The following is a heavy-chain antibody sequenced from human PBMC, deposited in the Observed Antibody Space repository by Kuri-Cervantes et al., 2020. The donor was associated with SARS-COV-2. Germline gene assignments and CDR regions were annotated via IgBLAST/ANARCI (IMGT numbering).Heavy chain of an antibody. D-gene: IGHD6-25*01. CDR2: IWYGGSNK. CDR1: GFSFSSYG. V-gene: IGHV3-30*02. CDR3: AKDRAPRSSDYFDY. J-gene: IGHJ4*02. Sequence: GESLKISCVASGFSFSSYGMHWVRQAPGKGLEWVAVIWYGGSNKYYADSVKGRFTISRDNSKNTLYLQMNSLRAEDTAVYYCAKDRAPRSSDYFDYWGQGTLVTVSS.